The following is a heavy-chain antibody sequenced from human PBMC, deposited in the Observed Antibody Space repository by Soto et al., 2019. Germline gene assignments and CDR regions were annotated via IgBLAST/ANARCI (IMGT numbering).Heavy chain of an antibody. V-gene: IGHV3-30-3*01. CDR2: ISYDGSNK. CDR3: TSSYYDFWSGYEFSGFMDV. J-gene: IGHJ6*02. Sequence: HLGGSLRLSCAASGFAFSSYAMHWVRQTPGKGLEWVAVISYDGSNKYYADSVKGRFTISRDNSKNTLYLQMNSLRAEDTAVYYCTSSYYDFWSGYEFSGFMDVWGQGTTVTVSS. CDR1: GFAFSSYA. D-gene: IGHD3-3*01.